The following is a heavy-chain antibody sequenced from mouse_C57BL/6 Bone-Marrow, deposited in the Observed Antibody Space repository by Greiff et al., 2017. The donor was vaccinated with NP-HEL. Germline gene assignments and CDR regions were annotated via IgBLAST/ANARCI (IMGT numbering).Heavy chain of an antibody. CDR1: GYTFTSYW. CDR2: INPSNGGT. Sequence: QVQLQQPGTELVKPGASVKLSCKASGYTFTSYWMHWVKQRPGQGLEWIGNINPSNGGTNYNEKFKSKATLTADKSSSTAYMQLSSLTSEDSAVYYCARETAQTAWSFAYWGQGTLVTVSA. V-gene: IGHV1-53*01. J-gene: IGHJ3*01. D-gene: IGHD3-2*02. CDR3: ARETAQTAWSFAY.